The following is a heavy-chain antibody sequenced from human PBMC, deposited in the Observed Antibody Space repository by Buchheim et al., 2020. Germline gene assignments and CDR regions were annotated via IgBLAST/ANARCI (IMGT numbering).Heavy chain of an antibody. CDR1: GVSINTGTFY. J-gene: IGHJ4*02. CDR2: VYYTGRA. V-gene: IGHV4-31*03. Sequence: QVQLQESGPGLVKPSQTLSLTCTVSGVSINTGTFYWSWIRQHPGKGLEWIGYVYYTGRAYSNPSPTSRVSMSVDTSQHQFSLNLASVTAADTAVYYCARDRGAHDFGPIDYWGQGAL. CDR3: ARDRGAHDFGPIDY. D-gene: IGHD4-17*01.